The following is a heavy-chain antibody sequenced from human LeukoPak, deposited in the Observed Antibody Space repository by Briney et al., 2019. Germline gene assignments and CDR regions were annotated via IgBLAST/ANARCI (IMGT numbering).Heavy chain of an antibody. CDR2: ISGSGGST. CDR3: AKAGEMATMDYFDY. D-gene: IGHD5-24*01. CDR1: GFTVSSNY. J-gene: IGHJ4*02. Sequence: GGSLRLSCAASGFTVSSNYMSWVRQAPGKGLEWVSAISGSGGSTYYADSVKGRFTISRDNSKNTLYLQMNSLRAEDTAVYYCAKAGEMATMDYFDYWGQGTLVTVSS. V-gene: IGHV3-23*01.